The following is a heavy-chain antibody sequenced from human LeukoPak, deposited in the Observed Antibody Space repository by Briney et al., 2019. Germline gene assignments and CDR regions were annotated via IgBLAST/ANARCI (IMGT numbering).Heavy chain of an antibody. Sequence: GGSLRLSCAASGFTFSSYAMSWVRQAPGKGLEWVAVISYDGSNKYYADSVKGRFTISRDNSKNTLYLQMNSLRAEDTAVYYCAGRRWDYYDSSGYPGYWGQGTLVTVSS. CDR3: AGRRWDYYDSSGYPGY. CDR1: GFTFSSYA. V-gene: IGHV3-30-3*01. CDR2: ISYDGSNK. J-gene: IGHJ4*02. D-gene: IGHD3-22*01.